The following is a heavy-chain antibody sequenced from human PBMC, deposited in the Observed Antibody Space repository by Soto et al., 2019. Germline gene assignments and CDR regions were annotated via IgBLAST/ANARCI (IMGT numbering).Heavy chain of an antibody. J-gene: IGHJ5*02. Sequence: SVKVSCKASVYTFTGYYMHWVRQAPGQGLEWMGWINPNSGGTNYAQKFQGRVTMTRDTSISTAYMELSRLRSDDTAVYYCARDHYDFWSGYSNWFDPWGQGTLVTVSS. D-gene: IGHD3-3*01. CDR3: ARDHYDFWSGYSNWFDP. CDR2: INPNSGGT. CDR1: VYTFTGYY. V-gene: IGHV1-2*02.